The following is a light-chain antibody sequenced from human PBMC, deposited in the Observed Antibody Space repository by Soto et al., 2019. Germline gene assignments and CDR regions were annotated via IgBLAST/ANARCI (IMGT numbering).Light chain of an antibody. CDR3: QQYGSSRIT. J-gene: IGKJ4*01. Sequence: EIVLTQSPGTLSLSPGERATLSCRASQSVSSSYLAWYQQKPGQAPRLLIYGASSRATGIPDRFSGSGSGTDFTLTISRLEPEDFAVYYCQQYGSSRITVGGGTKVEIK. CDR1: QSVSSSY. CDR2: GAS. V-gene: IGKV3-20*01.